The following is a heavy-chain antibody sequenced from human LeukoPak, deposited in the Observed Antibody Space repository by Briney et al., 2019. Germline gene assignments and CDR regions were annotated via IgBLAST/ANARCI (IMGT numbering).Heavy chain of an antibody. CDR1: GYTFTGYY. V-gene: IGHV1-2*02. CDR2: INPNSGGT. Sequence: ASVKVSCKASGYTFTGYYMHWVRQAPGQGLEWIGWINPNSGGTNYAQKFQGRVTMTRDTSISTAYMELSRLRSDDTAVYYCASEYCSSTSCYLPYYYYMDVWGKGTTVTVSS. D-gene: IGHD2-2*01. J-gene: IGHJ6*03. CDR3: ASEYCSSTSCYLPYYYYMDV.